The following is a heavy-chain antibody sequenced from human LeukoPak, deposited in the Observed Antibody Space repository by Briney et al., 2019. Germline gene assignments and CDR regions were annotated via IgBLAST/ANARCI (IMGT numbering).Heavy chain of an antibody. D-gene: IGHD2/OR15-2a*01. CDR1: GFTFSSYS. CDR3: ARDWFHAIDY. V-gene: IGHV3-21*01. Sequence: PGGSLRLSCAASGFTFSSYSMNWVRQAPGKGLEWVSSISSSSSYIYYADSVKGRFTISRDNAKNTLYLQMNSLRAEDTAVYYCARDWFHAIDYWGQGTLVTVSS. CDR2: ISSSSSYI. J-gene: IGHJ4*02.